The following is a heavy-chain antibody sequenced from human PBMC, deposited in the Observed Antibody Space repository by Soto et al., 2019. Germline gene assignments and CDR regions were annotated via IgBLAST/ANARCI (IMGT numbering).Heavy chain of an antibody. CDR3: ARSPDGFYFDS. CDR1: GFTFRDYE. J-gene: IGHJ4*02. V-gene: IGHV3-48*03. CDR2: ISRGADTT. Sequence: GSLRLSFAASGFTFRDYEMNWVRQAPGKGLEWLAYISRGADTTYHADSLKGRFTISRDDAKNSLYLQMNSLGAEDTAVYYCARSPDGFYFDSWGQGIPVTVSS.